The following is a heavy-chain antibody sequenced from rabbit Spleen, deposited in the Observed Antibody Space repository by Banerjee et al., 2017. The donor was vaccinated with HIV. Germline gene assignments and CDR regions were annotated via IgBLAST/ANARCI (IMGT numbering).Heavy chain of an antibody. J-gene: IGHJ4*01. CDR3: ARGSATMTMVITGFYFNL. CDR1: GFDLSSYG. V-gene: IGHV1S39*01. D-gene: IGHD2-1*01. Sequence: QEQLVESGGGLVQPGGSLKVSCKASGFDLSSYGVSWVRQAPGKGLEWIGYIDPVFSSTYYANWAKGRFTISKTSSTTVTLQMTSLTAADTATYFCARGSATMTMVITGFYFNLWGPGTLVTVS. CDR2: IDPVFSST.